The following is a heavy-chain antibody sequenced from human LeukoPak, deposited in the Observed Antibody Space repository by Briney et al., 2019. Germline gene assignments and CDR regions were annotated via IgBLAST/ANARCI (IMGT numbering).Heavy chain of an antibody. Sequence: PAGGSLRLSCAASGFTFSSYAMSWVRQAPGKGLEWVSAISNNGGYTYYADSVQGRFTISRDNSKSTLCLQMNSLRAEDTAVYYCAKQLGYCSDGSCYFPYWGQGTLVTVSS. J-gene: IGHJ4*02. D-gene: IGHD2-15*01. CDR2: ISNNGGYT. V-gene: IGHV3-23*01. CDR1: GFTFSSYA. CDR3: AKQLGYCSDGSCYFPY.